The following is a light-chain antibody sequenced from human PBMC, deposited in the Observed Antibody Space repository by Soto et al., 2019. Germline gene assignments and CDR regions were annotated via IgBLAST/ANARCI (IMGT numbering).Light chain of an antibody. J-gene: IGKJ4*01. V-gene: IGKV3-15*01. Sequence: EIMMTQSPATVSVSPGERATLSCRASQSIRTNVAWYQQKPGQALRLLIYDASTRATGLSSRFSGXXSXXXXXXTISSLQSEDVAIYYCQQYNDWPPLTFGGGTRLEI. CDR2: DAS. CDR3: QQYNDWPPLT. CDR1: QSIRTN.